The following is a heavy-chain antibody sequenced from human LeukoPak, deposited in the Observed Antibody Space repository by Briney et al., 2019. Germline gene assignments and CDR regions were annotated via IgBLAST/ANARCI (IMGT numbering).Heavy chain of an antibody. Sequence: GGSLRLSCAASGFTLSSYNMNWVRQAPGKGLEWVSFISSFSSYIQYADSMKGRFTISRENAKNSLYLQMNSLGAEDTAGYYCARGRVYNGYDPFDYWGQGTLVTVSS. CDR2: ISSFSSYI. CDR3: ARGRVYNGYDPFDY. V-gene: IGHV3-21*01. D-gene: IGHD5-12*01. J-gene: IGHJ4*02. CDR1: GFTLSSYN.